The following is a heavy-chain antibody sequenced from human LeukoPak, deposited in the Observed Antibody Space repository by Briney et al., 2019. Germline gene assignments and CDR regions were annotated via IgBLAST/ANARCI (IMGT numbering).Heavy chain of an antibody. CDR1: GFTFSSYA. D-gene: IGHD1-26*01. J-gene: IGHJ4*02. CDR2: ISNAGGRT. Sequence: GGSLRLSCAASGFTFSSYAMSWVRQAPGKGLEWVSGISNAGGRTNYADSVKGRFTISRDNSKNTLDLQMNSLRAEDTAVYYCAQGWDFSDYWGQGTLVTVSS. V-gene: IGHV3-23*01. CDR3: AQGWDFSDY.